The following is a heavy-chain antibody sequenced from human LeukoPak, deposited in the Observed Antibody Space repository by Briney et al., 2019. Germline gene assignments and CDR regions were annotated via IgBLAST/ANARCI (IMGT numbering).Heavy chain of an antibody. V-gene: IGHV3-11*01. CDR2: ISSSGSTI. D-gene: IGHD4-17*01. Sequence: PGGSLRLSCAASGFTFSDYYMSWIRQAPGKGLEWVSYISSSGSTIYYADSVKGRFTISRDNAKNSLYLQMNSLRAEDTAVYYCARDKFTTVTTNYGMDVWGRGTTVTVSS. CDR1: GFTFSDYY. CDR3: ARDKFTTVTTNYGMDV. J-gene: IGHJ6*02.